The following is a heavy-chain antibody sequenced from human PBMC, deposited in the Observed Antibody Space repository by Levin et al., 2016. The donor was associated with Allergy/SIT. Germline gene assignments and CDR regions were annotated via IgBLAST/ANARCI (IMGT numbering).Heavy chain of an antibody. CDR3: TTTSHYYGSGRYYYYYGMDV. CDR1: GFTFSTYT. CDR2: IKSKTDGGTT. Sequence: GESLKISCAASGFTFSTYTMSWVRQAPGKGLEWVGRIKSKTDGGTTDYAAPVKGRFTISRDDSKNTLYLQMNSLKTEDTAVYYCTTTSHYYGSGRYYYYYGMDVWGQGTTVTVSS. J-gene: IGHJ6*02. V-gene: IGHV3-15*01. D-gene: IGHD3-10*01.